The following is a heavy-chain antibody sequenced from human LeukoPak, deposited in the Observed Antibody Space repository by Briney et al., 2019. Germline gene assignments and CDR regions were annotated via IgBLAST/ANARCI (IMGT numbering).Heavy chain of an antibody. CDR1: GFTFSSYA. CDR3: VSHGSGSYYGIDY. V-gene: IGHV3-64D*06. Sequence: GGSLRLSCSAFGFTFSSYAMHWVRQAPGKGLEYVSAISSNGGSTYYADSVKGRFTISRDNSKNTLYLQMGSLRAEDTAVYYCVSHGSGSYYGIDYWGQGTLVTVSS. CDR2: ISSNGGST. J-gene: IGHJ4*02. D-gene: IGHD3-10*01.